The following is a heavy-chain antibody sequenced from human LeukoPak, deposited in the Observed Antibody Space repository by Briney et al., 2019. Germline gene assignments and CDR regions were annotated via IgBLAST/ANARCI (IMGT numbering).Heavy chain of an antibody. J-gene: IGHJ6*03. CDR2: ISGSGGST. V-gene: IGHV3-23*01. CDR3: AKDPASGSSGGSRASLNYYYYMDV. Sequence: GGSLRLSCAASGFTFSSYAMSWVHQAPGKGLEWVSAISGSGGSTYYADSVKGRFTISRDNSKNTLYLQMNSLRAEDTAVYYCAKDPASGSSGGSRASLNYYYYMDVWGKGTTVTVSS. D-gene: IGHD2-15*01. CDR1: GFTFSSYA.